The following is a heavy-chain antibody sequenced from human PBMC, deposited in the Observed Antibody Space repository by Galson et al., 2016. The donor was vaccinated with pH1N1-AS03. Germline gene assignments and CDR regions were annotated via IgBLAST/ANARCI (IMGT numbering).Heavy chain of an antibody. CDR2: ISVYTGKT. Sequence: SVKVSCKASGCIFNSYGIAWVRQAPGQGLEWMGWISVYTGKTSYAEKFQERVTMTRQISTTTAYLELRSLRSDDTAVYYCARGGDHASYWGQGTLVTVSS. V-gene: IGHV1-18*01. D-gene: IGHD3-10*01. J-gene: IGHJ4*02. CDR3: ARGGDHASY. CDR1: GCIFNSYG.